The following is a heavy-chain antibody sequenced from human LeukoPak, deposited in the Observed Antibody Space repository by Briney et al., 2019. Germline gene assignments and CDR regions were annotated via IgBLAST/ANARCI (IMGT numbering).Heavy chain of an antibody. J-gene: IGHJ4*02. D-gene: IGHD5-24*01. V-gene: IGHV4-59*08. CDR2: IYHSGDT. CDR3: VRYGGRDGFNNLSD. Sequence: SDTLPLTCTGTGVSTRDSFWRWVRQPPGKGLEWIGYIYHSGDTNYNPSLKSRVTISLYSPKNQLSLKLSSVTAADTAVYYCVRYGGRDGFNNLSDRGRGTLVTVSS. CDR1: GVSTRDSF.